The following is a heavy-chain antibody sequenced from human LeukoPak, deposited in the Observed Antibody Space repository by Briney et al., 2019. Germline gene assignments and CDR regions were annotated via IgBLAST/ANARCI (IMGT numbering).Heavy chain of an antibody. CDR3: ARHRLRRIVVVVAATRAFDI. CDR2: INHSGST. J-gene: IGHJ3*02. Sequence: PSETLSLTCAVYGGSFSGYYWSWIRQPPGKELGWIGEINHSGSTNYNPSLKSRVTISVDTSKNQFSLKLSSVTAADTAVYYCARHRLRRIVVVVAATRAFDIWGQGTMVTVSS. D-gene: IGHD2-15*01. V-gene: IGHV4-34*01. CDR1: GGSFSGYY.